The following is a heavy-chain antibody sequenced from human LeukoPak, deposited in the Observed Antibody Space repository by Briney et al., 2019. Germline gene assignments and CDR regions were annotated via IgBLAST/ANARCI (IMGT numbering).Heavy chain of an antibody. D-gene: IGHD6-6*01. CDR2: INPNSGGT. CDR1: GYTFTGYY. J-gene: IGHJ4*02. Sequence: ASVKVSLKASGYTFTGYYMHWVRQAPGQGLEWMGWINPNSGGTNYAQKFQGRVTMTRDTSISTAYMELSRLRSDDTAVYYCAREDSSSSRFDYWGQGTLVTVSS. V-gene: IGHV1-2*02. CDR3: AREDSSSSRFDY.